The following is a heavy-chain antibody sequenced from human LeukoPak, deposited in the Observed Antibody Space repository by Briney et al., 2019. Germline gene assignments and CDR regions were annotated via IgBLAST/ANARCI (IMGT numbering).Heavy chain of an antibody. CDR3: ARSYYDYVWGSYPYFDY. D-gene: IGHD3-16*02. CDR2: IYTSGST. CDR1: GGSISSYY. J-gene: IGHJ4*02. V-gene: IGHV4-4*07. Sequence: SETQSLTCTVSGGSISSYYWSWIRQPAGKGLEWIGRIYTSGSTNYNPSLKSRVTMSVDTSKNQFSLKLSSVTAADTAVYYCARSYYDYVWGSYPYFDYWGQGTLVTVSS.